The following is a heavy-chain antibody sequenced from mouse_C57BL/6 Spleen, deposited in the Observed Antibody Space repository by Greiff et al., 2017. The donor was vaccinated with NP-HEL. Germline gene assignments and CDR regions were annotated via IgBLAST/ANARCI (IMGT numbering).Heavy chain of an antibody. Sequence: EVKLVESGGDLVKPGGSLKLSCAASGFTFSSYGMSWVRQTPDKRLEWVATISSGGSYTYYPDSVKGRFTFSRDNAKNTLYLQMSSLKSEDTAMYYCARIYDGYYGAMDYWGQGTSVTVSS. CDR2: ISSGGSYT. J-gene: IGHJ4*01. D-gene: IGHD2-3*01. CDR3: ARIYDGYYGAMDY. CDR1: GFTFSSYG. V-gene: IGHV5-6*01.